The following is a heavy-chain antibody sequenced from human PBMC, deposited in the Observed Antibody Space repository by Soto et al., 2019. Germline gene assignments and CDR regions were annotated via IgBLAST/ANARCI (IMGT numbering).Heavy chain of an antibody. Sequence: PSETLSLTCSVSGGSIAGGEYYWSWIRKTPGTGLEWIGYIYHNGDTYYNPSLKSRFTISVDTSKNQFSLKLSPVTAADTAVYFCARVRGPGDAFNVWGQGTMVTVSS. V-gene: IGHV4-30-4*01. CDR1: GGSIAGGEYY. J-gene: IGHJ3*01. CDR3: ARVRGPGDAFNV. CDR2: IYHNGDT.